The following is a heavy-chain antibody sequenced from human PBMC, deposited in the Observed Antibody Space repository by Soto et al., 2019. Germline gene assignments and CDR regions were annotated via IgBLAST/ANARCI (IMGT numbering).Heavy chain of an antibody. V-gene: IGHV3-23*01. CDR1: GFMFNNYA. J-gene: IGHJ4*02. CDR2: VSVSGGTT. D-gene: IGHD3-22*01. Sequence: VSLRLSCAASGFMFNNYAMSWVRQAPGKGLEWVSTVSVSGGTTYYADSLKGRFTISRDNSKKTVYLQMNRLRADDTAIYYCAKGLYYYDSSGYRLFDYWGQGTLATVSS. CDR3: AKGLYYYDSSGYRLFDY.